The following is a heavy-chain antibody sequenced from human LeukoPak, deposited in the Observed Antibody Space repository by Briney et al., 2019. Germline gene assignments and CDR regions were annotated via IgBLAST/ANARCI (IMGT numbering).Heavy chain of an antibody. J-gene: IGHJ3*02. Sequence: SETLPLTCTVSGGSISSGDYYWSWIRQPPGKGLEWIGYIYYSGSTYYNPSLKSRVTISVDTSKNQFSLKLSSVTAADTAVYYCARDPVPVSPHAFDIWGQGTMVTVSS. V-gene: IGHV4-30-4*08. D-gene: IGHD2-2*01. CDR1: GGSISSGDYY. CDR3: ARDPVPVSPHAFDI. CDR2: IYYSGST.